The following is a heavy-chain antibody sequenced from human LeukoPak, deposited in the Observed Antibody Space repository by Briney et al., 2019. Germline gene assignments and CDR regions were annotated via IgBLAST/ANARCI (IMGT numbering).Heavy chain of an antibody. V-gene: IGHV1-2*02. CDR2: INANSGDT. Sequence: ASVKVSCKASVSSLTGYYMHWVRQAPGQGLEWMGWINANSGDTKYAQKFQGRVTMTRDTSISTAYMELSRLRSDDTAMYYCAREISGYSDYWGQGTLVTVSS. CDR1: VSSLTGYY. D-gene: IGHD3-22*01. CDR3: AREISGYSDY. J-gene: IGHJ4*02.